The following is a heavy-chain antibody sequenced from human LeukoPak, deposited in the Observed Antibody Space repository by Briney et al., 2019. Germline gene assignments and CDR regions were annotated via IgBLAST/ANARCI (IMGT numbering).Heavy chain of an antibody. J-gene: IGHJ4*02. CDR1: GFTFSSYA. D-gene: IGHD2-2*02. Sequence: GGSLRLSCAASGFTFSSYAMSWVRQAPGKGLGWVSAISGSGGSTYYADSVKGRFTISRDNSKNTLYLQMNSLRAEDTAVYYCAKSYCSSTSCYTPSVYWGQGTLVTVSS. V-gene: IGHV3-23*01. CDR3: AKSYCSSTSCYTPSVY. CDR2: ISGSGGST.